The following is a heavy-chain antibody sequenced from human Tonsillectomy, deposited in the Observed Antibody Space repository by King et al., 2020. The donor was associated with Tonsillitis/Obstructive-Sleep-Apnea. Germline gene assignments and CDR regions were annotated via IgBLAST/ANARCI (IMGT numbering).Heavy chain of an antibody. CDR2: ISSSGGFT. J-gene: IGHJ6*03. Sequence: VQLVESGGGLVKPGGSLRLSCAASGFTFSDYYMSWIRQAPRKGLEWVSYISSSGGFTNYADSVRGRFTISRDNARKSLYLQMNSLRAEDTAVYYCARHSTMTTWDFYYYMDVWGKGTTVTVSS. CDR1: GFTFSDYY. D-gene: IGHD4-17*01. CDR3: ARHSTMTTWDFYYYMDV. V-gene: IGHV3-11*05.